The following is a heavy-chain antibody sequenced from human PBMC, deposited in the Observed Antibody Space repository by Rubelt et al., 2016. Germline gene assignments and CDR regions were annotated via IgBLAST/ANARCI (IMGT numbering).Heavy chain of an antibody. CDR3: TTVAWGNIPRAGGDV. Sequence: EVQLVESGGGLVQPGGSLRLSCAASGFTFSNAWMSWVRQAPGKGLEWVGRIKSKTDGGTTDYAAPVKGRFTISRDDAKNTLYLQMNSLKTEDTAVYYCTTVAWGNIPRAGGDVWGQGTTVTVSS. D-gene: IGHD3-16*01. CDR1: GFTFSNAW. J-gene: IGHJ6*02. CDR2: IKSKTDGGTT. V-gene: IGHV3-15*01.